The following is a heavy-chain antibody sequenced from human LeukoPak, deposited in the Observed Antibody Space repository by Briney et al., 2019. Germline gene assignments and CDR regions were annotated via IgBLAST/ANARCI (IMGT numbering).Heavy chain of an antibody. Sequence: GASVKVSCKASGGTFSSYAISWVRQAPGQGLEWMGRIIPFLDIANYAQRFQGRVTITADKSTSTAYMELSSLRSEDTAVYYCARVGTTVASLDYWGQGTLVTVSS. V-gene: IGHV1-69*04. CDR1: GGTFSSYA. D-gene: IGHD4-17*01. CDR3: ARVGTTVASLDY. CDR2: IIPFLDIA. J-gene: IGHJ4*02.